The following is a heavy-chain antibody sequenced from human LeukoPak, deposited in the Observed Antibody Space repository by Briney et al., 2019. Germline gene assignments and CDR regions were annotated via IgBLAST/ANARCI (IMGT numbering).Heavy chain of an antibody. CDR3: ARPHYDFWSGPVAGGAFDI. D-gene: IGHD3-3*01. J-gene: IGHJ3*02. Sequence: GASVKVSCKASGYTFTSYGISWVRQAPGQGLEWMAWISAYNGNTNYAQKLQGRVTMTTDTSTSTAYMELRSLRSDDTAVYYCARPHYDFWSGPVAGGAFDIWGQGTMVTVSS. CDR1: GYTFTSYG. CDR2: ISAYNGNT. V-gene: IGHV1-18*01.